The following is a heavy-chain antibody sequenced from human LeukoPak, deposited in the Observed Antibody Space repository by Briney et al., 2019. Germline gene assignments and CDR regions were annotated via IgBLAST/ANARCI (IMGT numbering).Heavy chain of an antibody. CDR3: ASRRLRYFDWSSDY. CDR2: INHSGST. J-gene: IGHJ4*02. CDR1: GGSFSGYY. V-gene: IGHV4-34*01. Sequence: SETLSLTCAVYGGSFSGYYWSWIRQPPGKGLEWIGEINHSGSTNYNPSLKSRVTISVDTSKNQSSLKLSSVTAADTAVYYCASRRLRYFDWSSDYWGQGTLVTVSS. D-gene: IGHD3-9*01.